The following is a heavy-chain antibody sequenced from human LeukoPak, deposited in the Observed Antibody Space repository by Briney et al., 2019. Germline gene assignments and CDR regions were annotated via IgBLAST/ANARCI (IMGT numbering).Heavy chain of an antibody. CDR1: GFRFSTYW. D-gene: IGHD4/OR15-4a*01. Sequence: GGSLRLSCAASGFRFSTYWMSWVRQAPGKGLEWVANIKQDGNEKYYVDSVKGRFTISRDNAKNSLDLQMNSLRAEDTAIYYCARDTLGEGEDANYAVYYFDYWGQGTLVTVSS. J-gene: IGHJ4*02. V-gene: IGHV3-7*01. CDR2: IKQDGNEK. CDR3: ARDTLGEGEDANYAVYYFDY.